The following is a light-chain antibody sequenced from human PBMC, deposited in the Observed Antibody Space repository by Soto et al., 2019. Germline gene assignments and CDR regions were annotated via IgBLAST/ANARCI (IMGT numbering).Light chain of an antibody. Sequence: DIQMTQSPSTLSASVGDRVTITCRASQRISTRLAWYQQKPGKAPNLLIYKSSNLENGVPSRFSGSGSGTEFTLTVSSLQPDDFATYYCQQYNTFQWTLGQGTKVEVK. CDR1: QRISTR. CDR3: QQYNTFQWT. CDR2: KSS. J-gene: IGKJ1*01. V-gene: IGKV1-5*03.